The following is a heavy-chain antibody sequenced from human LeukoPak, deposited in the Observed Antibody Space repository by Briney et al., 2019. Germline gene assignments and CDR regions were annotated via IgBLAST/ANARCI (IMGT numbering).Heavy chain of an antibody. D-gene: IGHD3-10*01. CDR1: GGSFSGYY. CDR2: INHSGST. V-gene: IGHV4-34*01. J-gene: IGHJ6*04. CDR3: ARTHYYGSGSYYNLRYYYGMDV. Sequence: SETLSLTWAVYGGSFSGYYWSWIRQPPGKRLEWVGEINHSGSTNYNPSLKSRVTISVDTSKNQFSLKLSSVTAADTAVYYCARTHYYGSGSYYNLRYYYGMDVWGKGTTVTVSS.